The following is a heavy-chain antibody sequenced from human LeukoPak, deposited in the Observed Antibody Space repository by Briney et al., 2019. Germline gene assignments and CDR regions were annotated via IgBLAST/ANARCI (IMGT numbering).Heavy chain of an antibody. J-gene: IGHJ3*02. CDR3: ARVGYSSSWYVYRDAFDI. D-gene: IGHD6-13*01. Sequence: ASVKVSCKASGYTFTSYAMHWVRQAPGQRLEWMGWINAGNGNTKYSQKFQGRVTITRDTSASTAYMELSSLRSEDTAVYYCARVGYSSSWYVYRDAFDIWGQGTMVTVSS. V-gene: IGHV1-3*01. CDR2: INAGNGNT. CDR1: GYTFTSYA.